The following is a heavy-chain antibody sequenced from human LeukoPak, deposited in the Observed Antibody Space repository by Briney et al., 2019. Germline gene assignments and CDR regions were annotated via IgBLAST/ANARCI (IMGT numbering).Heavy chain of an antibody. CDR2: VHNSGDT. V-gene: IGHV4-59*01. CDR1: GGSISDYY. J-gene: IGHJ4*02. Sequence: SETLSLTCTISGGSISDYYWGWIRQPPGKGLEWIGYVHNSGDTNYNPSLRSRVTISLDTSKNDFSLKLSSVTAADTAVYYCARDREVGATGYYFDYWGQGTLVTVSS. CDR3: ARDREVGATGYYFDY. D-gene: IGHD1-26*01.